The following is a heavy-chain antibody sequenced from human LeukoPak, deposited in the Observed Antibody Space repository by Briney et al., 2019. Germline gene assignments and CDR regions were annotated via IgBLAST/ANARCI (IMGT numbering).Heavy chain of an antibody. CDR3: ARVRYCSSTTCRGAFDI. CDR1: GFTFSSYA. J-gene: IGHJ3*02. V-gene: IGHV3-72*01. Sequence: PGGSLRLSCAASGFTFSSYAMSWVRQAPGKGLEWVGRTRNKANSYTTEYAASVKGRFTISRADSANSLYLQMNSLKAEDTAVYYCARVRYCSSTTCRGAFDIWGQGTMVTVSS. CDR2: TRNKANSYTT. D-gene: IGHD2-2*01.